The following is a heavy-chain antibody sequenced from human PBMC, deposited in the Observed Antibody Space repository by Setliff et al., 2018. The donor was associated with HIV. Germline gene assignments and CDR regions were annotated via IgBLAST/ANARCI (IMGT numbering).Heavy chain of an antibody. CDR3: TSAFADYAYWYFDY. CDR1: GFTFGDYT. D-gene: IGHD2-8*02. Sequence: GGSLRLSCTVSGFTFGDYTMSWVRQAPGKGLEWVGFIRSKTYGGTTEYAASVKGRFTISRDDSKSIVYLQMNSLKTEDTAVYYCTSAFADYAYWYFDYWGQGTLVTVSS. V-gene: IGHV3-49*04. CDR2: IRSKTYGGTT. J-gene: IGHJ4*02.